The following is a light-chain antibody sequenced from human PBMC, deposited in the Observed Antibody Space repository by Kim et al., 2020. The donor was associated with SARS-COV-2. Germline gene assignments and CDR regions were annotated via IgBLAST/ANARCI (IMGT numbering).Light chain of an antibody. CDR2: DSF. J-gene: IGKJ1*01. Sequence: EIVMTQSPATLSASPGARVTLSCRASESVSTKLAWYQQKGGQPPRLLIYDSFTRATGVPGRVSGSGSGTKFTLSISSLQSDDFSVYYCQQYKDGPPWTFGQGTKVDIK. CDR1: ESVSTK. CDR3: QQYKDGPPWT. V-gene: IGKV3-15*01.